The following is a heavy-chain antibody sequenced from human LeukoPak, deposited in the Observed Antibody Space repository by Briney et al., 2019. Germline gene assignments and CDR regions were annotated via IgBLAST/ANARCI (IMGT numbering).Heavy chain of an antibody. D-gene: IGHD3-16*01. J-gene: IGHJ6*02. V-gene: IGHV1-69*10. Sequence: SVTVSCKASGGTFSSFSVSWVRQAPGQGLEWMGRIIPIIDIANYAQRFQGRVRITADKSTSTVYMELSSLRPQDTAMYYCARDALEGGNSYNYGLDVWGQGTAVTVSS. CDR3: ARDALEGGNSYNYGLDV. CDR1: GGTFSSFS. CDR2: IIPIIDIA.